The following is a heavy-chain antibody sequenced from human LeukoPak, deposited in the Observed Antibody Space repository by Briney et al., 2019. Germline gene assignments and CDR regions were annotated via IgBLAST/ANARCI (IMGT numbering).Heavy chain of an antibody. CDR3: TRLQSYFNS. Sequence: GGSLRLSCVASGFTFSSFWMNWVRQAPGKGLERVGTISPDGSEKYYVDSVKGRFTISRDSAKTSLYLQMNSLRAEDTTMYYCTRLQSYFNSWGQGTLVTVSS. CDR2: ISPDGSEK. J-gene: IGHJ1*01. CDR1: GFTFSSFW. V-gene: IGHV3-7*01. D-gene: IGHD2/OR15-2a*01.